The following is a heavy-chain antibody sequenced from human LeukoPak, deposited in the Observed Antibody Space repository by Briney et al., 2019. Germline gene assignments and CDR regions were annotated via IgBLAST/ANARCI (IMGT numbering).Heavy chain of an antibody. J-gene: IGHJ3*02. Sequence: GGSLRLSCAVSGITFRDYYLGWIRQARGKGLEWVSYISSSGSDKYYADSVKGRFTISRDNAKNSLYLQMNNLRVEDTAVYYCARAIEDAFDIWGQGTMVTVSS. CDR1: GITFRDYY. CDR3: ARAIEDAFDI. V-gene: IGHV3-11*04. CDR2: ISSSGSDK. D-gene: IGHD5-24*01.